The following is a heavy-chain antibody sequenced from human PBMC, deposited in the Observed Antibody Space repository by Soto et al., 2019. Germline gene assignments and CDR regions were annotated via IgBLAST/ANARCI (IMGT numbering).Heavy chain of an antibody. Sequence: SQTLSLTCAISGDSVSSNSVAWDFISQSPSRGLEWLGRTYYRSKWYNNYAVSVKSRITINPDTSKNQFSLQLNSVTPEHTAVYYRARCVHGFDYWGQGTLVTVSS. V-gene: IGHV6-1*01. CDR3: ARCVHGFDY. J-gene: IGHJ4*02. CDR2: TYYRSKWYN. CDR1: GDSVSSNSVA.